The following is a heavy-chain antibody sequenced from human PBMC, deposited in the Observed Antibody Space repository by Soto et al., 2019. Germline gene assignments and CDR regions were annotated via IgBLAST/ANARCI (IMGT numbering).Heavy chain of an antibody. J-gene: IGHJ4*02. D-gene: IGHD3-10*01. V-gene: IGHV3-11*06. CDR1: GFTFSDYY. CDR2: ISSSSSYI. CDR3: ASRRPRTTGSGSTPDY. Sequence: GGSLRLSCAASGFTFSDYYMSWIRQAPGKGLEWVSSISSSSSYIYYADSVKGRFTISRDNAKNSLYLQMNSLRAEDTAVYYCASRRPRTTGSGSTPDYWGQGTLVTVSS.